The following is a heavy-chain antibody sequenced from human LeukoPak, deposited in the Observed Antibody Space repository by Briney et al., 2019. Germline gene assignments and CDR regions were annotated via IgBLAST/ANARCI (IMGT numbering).Heavy chain of an antibody. CDR3: TKNPEYSSSSGDY. V-gene: IGHV3-23*01. CDR2: ISGSGGST. D-gene: IGHD6-6*01. Sequence: GGSLRLSCAASGFTLSSYWMSWVRQAPGKGLEWVSAISGSGGSTYYADSVKGRFTISRDNSKNTLYLQMNSLRAEDTAVYYCTKNPEYSSSSGDYWGQGTLVTVSS. J-gene: IGHJ4*02. CDR1: GFTLSSYW.